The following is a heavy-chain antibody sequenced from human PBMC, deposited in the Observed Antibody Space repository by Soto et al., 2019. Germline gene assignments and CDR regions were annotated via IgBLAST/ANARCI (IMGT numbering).Heavy chain of an antibody. J-gene: IGHJ5*02. D-gene: IGHD3-22*01. CDR3: ARVEDYFDSSGYNH. CDR1: GYSFTNYG. V-gene: IGHV1-18*04. CDR2: ISYNGNT. Sequence: ASVKVPCKASGYSFTNYGITWVRQAPGQGLEWMGWISYNGNTNYAQNLQGRVTMTTDTSTNTAYMELRGLSSDDTAVYYCARVEDYFDSSGYNHWGQGTLVTVSS.